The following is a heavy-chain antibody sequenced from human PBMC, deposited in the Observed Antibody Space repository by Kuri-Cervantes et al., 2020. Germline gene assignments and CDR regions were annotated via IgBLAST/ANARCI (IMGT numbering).Heavy chain of an antibody. J-gene: IGHJ4*02. CDR1: GFTFTNYA. V-gene: IGHV3-23*01. Sequence: GESLKISCAVSGFTFTNYAMTWVRQAPGKGLEWVSTISTSGGSTYYADSVKGRFTISRDNSKNTLFLQMNSLRAEDTAVYYCAKDLGIAAAGTVYWGQGTLVTVSS. CDR3: AKDLGIAAAGTVY. D-gene: IGHD6-13*01. CDR2: ISTSGGST.